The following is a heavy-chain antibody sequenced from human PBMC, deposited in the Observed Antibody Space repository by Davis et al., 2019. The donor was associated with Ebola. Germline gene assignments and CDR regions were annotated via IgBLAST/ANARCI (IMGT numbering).Heavy chain of an antibody. V-gene: IGHV3-48*01. J-gene: IGHJ6*02. CDR1: GFTFSSYS. CDR3: ARDPIVVVPAAIFYYYYYGMDV. Sequence: GGSLRLSCAASGFTFSSYSMNWVRQAPGKGLEWVSYISSRSSTIYYADSVKGRFTISRDNAKNSLYLQMNSLRAEDTAVYYCARDPIVVVPAAIFYYYYYGMDVWGQGTTVTVSS. D-gene: IGHD2-2*01. CDR2: ISSRSSTI.